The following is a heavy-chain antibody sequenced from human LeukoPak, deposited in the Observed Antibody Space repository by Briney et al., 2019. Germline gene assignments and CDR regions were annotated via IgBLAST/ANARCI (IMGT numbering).Heavy chain of an antibody. CDR3: ARGYYYDSSGYYVVY. V-gene: IGHV1-18*01. CDR1: GYTFTSYG. J-gene: IGHJ4*02. D-gene: IGHD3-22*01. Sequence: ASVKVSCKASGYTFTSYGISWVRQAPGQGLEWMGWISAYNGNTNYAQKLQGRVTMTTDTSTSTAYMELSRLRSDDTAVYYCARGYYYDSSGYYVVYWGQGTLVTVSS. CDR2: ISAYNGNT.